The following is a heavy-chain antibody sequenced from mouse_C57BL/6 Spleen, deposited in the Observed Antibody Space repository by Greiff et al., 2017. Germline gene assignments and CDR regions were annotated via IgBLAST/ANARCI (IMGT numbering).Heavy chain of an antibody. CDR3: AKTGWTCYFDV. V-gene: IGHV1-66*01. D-gene: IGHD4-1*01. CDR2: IYPGSGNT. CDR1: GYSFTRYY. J-gene: IGHJ1*03. Sequence: VQLQQSGPELVKPGASVKISCKASGYSFTRYYIHWVKQRPGQGLEWIGWIYPGSGNTKYNEKFKGKATLTADTSSSTAYMQLSSLTSEDSAVYYCAKTGWTCYFDVWGTGTTVTVSS.